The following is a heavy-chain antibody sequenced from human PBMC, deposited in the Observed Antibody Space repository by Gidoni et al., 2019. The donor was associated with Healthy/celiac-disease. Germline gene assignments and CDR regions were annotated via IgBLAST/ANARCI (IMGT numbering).Heavy chain of an antibody. D-gene: IGHD3-9*01. J-gene: IGHJ6*02. CDR1: GGSIRSGGYY. CDR3: ARDLTPSDYGMDV. V-gene: IGHV4-31*03. CDR2: IYYSGST. Sequence: QVQLQESGPGLVKPSQTLSLTCTVSGGSIRSGGYYWRWIRQHPGKGLEWIGYIYYSGSTYYNPSLKSRVTISVDTSKNQFSLKLSSVTAADTAVYYCARDLTPSDYGMDVWGQGTTVTVSS.